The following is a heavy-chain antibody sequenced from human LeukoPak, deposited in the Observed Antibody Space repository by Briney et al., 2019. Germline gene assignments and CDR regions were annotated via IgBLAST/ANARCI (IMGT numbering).Heavy chain of an antibody. CDR3: AKDYGSGSIQANWDAFDI. Sequence: PGGSLRLSCAASGYTFDDYAMHWVRQAPGKGLEWVSGISWNSGSIGYADSVKGRFTISRDNAKNSLYLQMNSLRAEDMALYYCAKDYGSGSIQANWDAFDIWGQGTMVTVSS. CDR1: GYTFDDYA. V-gene: IGHV3-9*03. CDR2: ISWNSGSI. D-gene: IGHD3-10*01. J-gene: IGHJ3*02.